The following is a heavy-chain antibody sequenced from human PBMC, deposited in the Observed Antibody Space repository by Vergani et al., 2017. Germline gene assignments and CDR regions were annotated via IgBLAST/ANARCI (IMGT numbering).Heavy chain of an antibody. D-gene: IGHD5-18*01. CDR2: ISYDGSNK. CDR3: AKDSNVDTAMVEN. Sequence: QVQLVESGGGVVQPGRSLRLSCAASGFTFSSYGMHWVRQAPGKGLEWVAVISYDGSNKYYAASVKGRFTISRDNSKNTLYLQMNSLRAEDTAVYYGAKDSNVDTAMVENWGQGTLVTVSS. J-gene: IGHJ4*02. CDR1: GFTFSSYG. V-gene: IGHV3-30*18.